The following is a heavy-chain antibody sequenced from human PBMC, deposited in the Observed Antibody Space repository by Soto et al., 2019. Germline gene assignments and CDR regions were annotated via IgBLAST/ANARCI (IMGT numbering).Heavy chain of an antibody. CDR3: AKDLTALRFLEWLSDHDAFDI. J-gene: IGHJ3*02. V-gene: IGHV3-23*01. D-gene: IGHD3-3*01. CDR1: GFTFSSYA. Sequence: EVQLLESGGGLVQPGGSLRLSCAASGFTFSSYAMSWVRQAPGKGLEWVSAISGSGGSTYYADSVKGRFTISRDNSKNTLYLQMNSLRAEDTAVYYCAKDLTALRFLEWLSDHDAFDIWGQGTMVTLSS. CDR2: ISGSGGST.